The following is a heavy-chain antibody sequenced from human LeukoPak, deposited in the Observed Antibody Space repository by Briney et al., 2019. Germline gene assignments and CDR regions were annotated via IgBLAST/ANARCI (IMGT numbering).Heavy chain of an antibody. CDR2: NYYSGRT. CDR1: SRPISRYY. Sequence: SDTLSLTCTVWSRPISRYYWGWIRQPPGKGLEWIRYNYYSGRTKYNPSLKSRVTKPVDTSKNQFSLKLSSVTAADTAVYYCARELFDSWYPAFDIWGQGAIVTVSS. J-gene: IGHJ3*02. D-gene: IGHD6-13*01. V-gene: IGHV4-59*01. CDR3: ARELFDSWYPAFDI.